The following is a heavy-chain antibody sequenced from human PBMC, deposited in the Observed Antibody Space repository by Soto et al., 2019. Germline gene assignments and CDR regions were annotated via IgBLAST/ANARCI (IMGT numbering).Heavy chain of an antibody. Sequence: QAQVVQSGAEVRKPGSSVKLSCKASEGTFNSYAIAWVRQAPGQGLEWMGGIIPYYNTLNYAQKFQDRVTITADAAANTVAMELSRLRSDATAVHFCASGASRWFPYFFDSWAQGALVTVSS. CDR2: IIPYYNTL. J-gene: IGHJ4*02. V-gene: IGHV1-69*01. CDR3: ASGASRWFPYFFDS. CDR1: EGTFNSYA. D-gene: IGHD6-13*01.